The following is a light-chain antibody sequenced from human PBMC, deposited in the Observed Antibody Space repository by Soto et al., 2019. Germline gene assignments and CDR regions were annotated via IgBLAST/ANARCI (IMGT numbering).Light chain of an antibody. CDR3: SSYTSSSTDV. CDR2: EVS. V-gene: IGLV2-14*01. CDR1: SSDVGGYNY. J-gene: IGLJ1*01. Sequence: QSALTQPASVSGSPGQSITISCTGTSSDVGGYNYVSWYLQHPGKAPKLMIYEVSNRPSGVSNRFSGSKSGNTASLTISGLQAEDEADYYCSSYTSSSTDVFGTGTKVTVL.